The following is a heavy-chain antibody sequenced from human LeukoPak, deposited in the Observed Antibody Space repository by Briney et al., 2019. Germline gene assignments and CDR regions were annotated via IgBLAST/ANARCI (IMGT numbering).Heavy chain of an antibody. CDR1: GVSISSYF. CDR2: IYHGGST. V-gene: IGHV4-59*01. CDR3: TRGSIAYYYMDV. J-gene: IGHJ6*03. D-gene: IGHD3-22*01. Sequence: KPSETLSLTCAVSGVSISSYFWSWIRQPPGQGLEWIGYIYHGGSTHYNPSLKSRVTISVDTSKNQFSLRLSSVTAADTAVYYCTRGSIAYYYMDVWGKGTTVTISS.